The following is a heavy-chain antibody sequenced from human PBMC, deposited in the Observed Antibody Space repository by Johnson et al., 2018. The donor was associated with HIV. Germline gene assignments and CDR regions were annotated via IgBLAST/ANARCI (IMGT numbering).Heavy chain of an antibody. CDR3: AKGGHRVVDAFDI. J-gene: IGHJ3*02. V-gene: IGHV3-9*01. CDR1: GFTIDDDA. D-gene: IGHD3-16*02. Sequence: VQLVESGGGFVQPGRSLRLSCAPSGFTIDDDAIHWVRQAPGKGLEWVSGISWDGDTIGYADSVKGRFAISRDNAKNSLYLQMNSLRAEDTAVYYCAKGGHRVVDAFDIWGLGTMVTVCS. CDR2: ISWDGDTI.